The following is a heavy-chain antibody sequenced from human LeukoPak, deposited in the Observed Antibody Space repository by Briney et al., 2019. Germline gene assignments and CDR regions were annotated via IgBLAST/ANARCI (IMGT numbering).Heavy chain of an antibody. CDR2: IYYSGST. J-gene: IGHJ4*02. Sequence: SETLSLTCTVSGGSISSSSYYWGWIRQPPGKGLEWIGSIYYSGSTYYNPSLKSRVTISVDTSKNQFSLKLSSVTAADTAVYYCARVQLYYGSGSYYFLPIDYWGQGTLVTVSS. D-gene: IGHD3-10*01. V-gene: IGHV4-39*01. CDR3: ARVQLYYGSGSYYFLPIDY. CDR1: GGSISSSSYY.